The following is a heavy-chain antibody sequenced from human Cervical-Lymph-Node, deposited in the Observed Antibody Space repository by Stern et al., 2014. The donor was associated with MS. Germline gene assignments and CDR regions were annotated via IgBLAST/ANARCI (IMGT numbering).Heavy chain of an antibody. CDR2: DSFDGSYK. J-gene: IGHJ4*02. Sequence: VQLVESGGGVVQPGRSLRLSCAASGFTFNAYALHWVRQAPGKGLDWVARDSFDGSYKSYADSVKGRLTISRDKSKSTLHVQMNSLRAEDTAVYYCARCNGGSCYFFDHWGQGPLVTVSS. CDR1: GFTFNAYA. V-gene: IGHV3-30-3*01. CDR3: ARCNGGSCYFFDH. D-gene: IGHD2-15*01.